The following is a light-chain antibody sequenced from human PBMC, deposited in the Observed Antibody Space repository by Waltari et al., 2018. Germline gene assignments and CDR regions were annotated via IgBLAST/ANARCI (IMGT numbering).Light chain of an antibody. Sequence: QSALTQPASVSGSPGQSIPISCPGTSSDVGGYNYVSWYQQHPGKAPKLMIYDVSNRPSGVSNRFSGSKSDNTASLTISGLQAEDEADYYCSSYTSSSTWVFGRGTKLTVL. CDR2: DVS. CDR3: SSYTSSSTWV. V-gene: IGLV2-14*01. J-gene: IGLJ3*02. CDR1: SSDVGGYNY.